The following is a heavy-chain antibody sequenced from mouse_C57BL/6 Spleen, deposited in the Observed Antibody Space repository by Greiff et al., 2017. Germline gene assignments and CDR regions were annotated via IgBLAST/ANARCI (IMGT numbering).Heavy chain of an antibody. CDR3: ARRGGNLDWFAY. CDR2: IYPSDSET. J-gene: IGHJ3*01. D-gene: IGHD2-1*01. V-gene: IGHV1-61*01. Sequence: QVQLQQSGAELVRPGSSVKLSCKASGYTFTSYWMDWVKQRPGQGLEWIGNIYPSDSETHYNQKFKDKATLTVDKSSSTAYMQLSSLTSEDSAVYYCARRGGNLDWFAYWGQGTLVTVSA. CDR1: GYTFTSYW.